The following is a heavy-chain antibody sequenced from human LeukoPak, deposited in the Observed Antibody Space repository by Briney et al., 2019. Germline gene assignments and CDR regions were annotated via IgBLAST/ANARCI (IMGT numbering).Heavy chain of an antibody. CDR2: TYTSGDT. J-gene: IGHJ4*02. CDR1: RASISDNY. D-gene: IGHD3-10*01. V-gene: IGHV4-4*07. Sequence: TPSETLSLTCTVSRASISDNYWSWSRQPAGKALEWIGRTYTSGDTNYNPSLKSRVTISVDTSKNQFSLKLNSVTAADTAVYYCARRAYGSGSFNRYYFDYWGQGTLVAVSS. CDR3: ARRAYGSGSFNRYYFDY.